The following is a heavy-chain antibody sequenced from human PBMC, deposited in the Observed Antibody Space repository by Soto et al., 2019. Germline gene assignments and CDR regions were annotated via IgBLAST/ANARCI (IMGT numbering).Heavy chain of an antibody. J-gene: IGHJ4*01. Sequence: QVQLVESGGGVVQPGRSLRLSCAASGFTFSNYAMHWVRQAPGKGLEWVAVISYDGNNKYYADSVKGRFTISRDNSRNTLYLQMNTLRAEDTAVYYCARDKFSGGYYYFDYWGHGTLVTVSS. CDR1: GFTFSNYA. D-gene: IGHD3-22*01. CDR2: ISYDGNNK. CDR3: ARDKFSGGYYYFDY. V-gene: IGHV3-30-3*01.